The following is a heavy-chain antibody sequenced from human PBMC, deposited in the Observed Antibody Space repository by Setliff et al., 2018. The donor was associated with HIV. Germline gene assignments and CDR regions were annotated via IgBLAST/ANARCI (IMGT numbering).Heavy chain of an antibody. CDR2: IYHSGST. CDR1: GGSTSSTSYY. Sequence: SETLSLTCTVSGGSTSSTSYYWGWIRQPPGKGLEWIGSIYHSGSTYYNPSLETRVTISVDTSKNQFSLKLSSVTAADTAVYYCAKGVAGLQYYYYYMDVWGKGTTVTVSS. D-gene: IGHD6-19*01. V-gene: IGHV4-39*07. J-gene: IGHJ6*03. CDR3: AKGVAGLQYYYYYMDV.